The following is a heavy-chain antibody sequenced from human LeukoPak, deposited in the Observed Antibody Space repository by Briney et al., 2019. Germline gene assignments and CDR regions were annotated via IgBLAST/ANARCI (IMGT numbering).Heavy chain of an antibody. CDR2: IWSDATEK. CDR1: GFTYSHYG. CDR3: AKDAQRGFDYSNSLEY. V-gene: IGHV3-33*06. Sequence: GRSLRLSCAASGFTYSHYGMHWVRQAPGKGLEWVAVIWSDATEKYYGDAVKGRFTISRDNSRNTLYLQMNSLRAEDTAVYYCAKDAQRGFDYSNSLEYWGQGTLVTVSS. J-gene: IGHJ4*02. D-gene: IGHD4-11*01.